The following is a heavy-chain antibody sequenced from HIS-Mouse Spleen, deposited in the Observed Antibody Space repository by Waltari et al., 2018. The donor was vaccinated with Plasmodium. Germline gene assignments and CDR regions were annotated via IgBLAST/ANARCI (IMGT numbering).Heavy chain of an antibody. Sequence: QVQLVESGGGVVQPGRSLRLSCAASGFTFSSYGMPWVRRAPGKGLEWVAVIWYDGSNKYYADSVKGRFTISRDNSKNTLYLQMNSLRAEDTAVYYCAKDHSNYPDYFDYWGQGTLVTVSS. CDR2: IWYDGSNK. D-gene: IGHD4-4*01. J-gene: IGHJ4*02. V-gene: IGHV3-33*06. CDR3: AKDHSNYPDYFDY. CDR1: GFTFSSYG.